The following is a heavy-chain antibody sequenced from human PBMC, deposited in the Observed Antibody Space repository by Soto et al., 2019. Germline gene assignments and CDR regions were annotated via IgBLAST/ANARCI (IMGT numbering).Heavy chain of an antibody. CDR2: IIPIFGTA. Sequence: QVQLVQSGAEVKKPGSSVKVSCKASGGTFSSYAISWVRQAPGQGLEWMGGIIPIFGTANYAQKFQGRVTITADKSTRTAYMELSSLRSEDTAVYYCARGGAYCSGGSCWRDRWFDPWGQGTLVTVSS. D-gene: IGHD2-15*01. CDR3: ARGGAYCSGGSCWRDRWFDP. CDR1: GGTFSSYA. J-gene: IGHJ5*02. V-gene: IGHV1-69*06.